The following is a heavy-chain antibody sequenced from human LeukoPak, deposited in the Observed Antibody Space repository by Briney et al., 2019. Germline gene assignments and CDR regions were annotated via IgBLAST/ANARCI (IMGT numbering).Heavy chain of an antibody. CDR3: ARVLDASGYAVPEDAFDI. CDR2: IYYSGST. D-gene: IGHD5-12*01. CDR1: GGSISSSSYY. V-gene: IGHV4-39*07. J-gene: IGHJ3*02. Sequence: SETLSLTCTVSGGSISSSSYYWGWIRQPPGKGLEWIGNIYYSGSTYYNPSLKSRVTISVDTSKNQFSLKLSSVTAADTAVYYCARVLDASGYAVPEDAFDIWGQGTMVTVSS.